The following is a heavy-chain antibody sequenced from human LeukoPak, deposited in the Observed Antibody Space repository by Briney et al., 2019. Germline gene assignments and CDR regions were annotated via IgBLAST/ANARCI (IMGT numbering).Heavy chain of an antibody. V-gene: IGHV4-34*01. D-gene: IGHD6-13*01. J-gene: IGHJ6*03. CDR2: INHSGST. CDR3: ARVIAAAGSYYYYYYYMDV. Sequence: PSETLSLTCAVYGGSFSGYYWSWIRQPPGKGLEWIGEINHSGSTNYNPSLKSRVTISVDTSKNQFSLKLSCVTAADTAVYYCARVIAAAGSYYYYYYYMDVWGKGTTVTVSS. CDR1: GGSFSGYY.